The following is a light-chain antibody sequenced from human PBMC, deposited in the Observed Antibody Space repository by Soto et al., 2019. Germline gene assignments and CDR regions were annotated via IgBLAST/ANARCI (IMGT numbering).Light chain of an antibody. CDR3: QSYDSSLSGFCV. CDR1: SSDVGNYNY. V-gene: IGLV2-8*01. J-gene: IGLJ1*01. CDR2: EVS. Sequence: QSVLTQPPSASGSPGQSVTISCTGASSDVGNYNYVSWYQQHPGKAPKLMIYEVSKRPSGVPDRFSGSKSGNTASLTVSGLQAEDEADYYCQSYDSSLSGFCVFGTGTKVTVL.